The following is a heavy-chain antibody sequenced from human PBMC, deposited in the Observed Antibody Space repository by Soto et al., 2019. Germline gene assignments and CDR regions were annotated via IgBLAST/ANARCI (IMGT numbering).Heavy chain of an antibody. Sequence: GGSLRLSCAASGFTFSDYYMSWIRQAPGKGLELVSYISSSGSTIYYADSVKGRFTISRDNAKNSLYLQMNSLRAEDTAVYYCARATYDYIWGSYRYSAFDIWGQGTMVTVSS. D-gene: IGHD3-16*02. J-gene: IGHJ3*02. V-gene: IGHV3-11*01. CDR1: GFTFSDYY. CDR2: ISSSGSTI. CDR3: ARATYDYIWGSYRYSAFDI.